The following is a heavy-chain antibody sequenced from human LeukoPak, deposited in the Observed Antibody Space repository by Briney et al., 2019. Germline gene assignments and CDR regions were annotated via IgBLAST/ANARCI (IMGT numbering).Heavy chain of an antibody. CDR1: GFTFSSYG. CDR3: AKDQDPYSGSYDYFDY. CDR2: ISYDGSNK. D-gene: IGHD1-26*01. J-gene: IGHJ4*02. V-gene: IGHV3-30*18. Sequence: GGSLRLSCAASGFTFSSYGMHWVRQAPGKGLEWVAVISYDGSNKYYADSVKGRFTISRDNSKNTLYLQMNSLRAEDTAVYYCAKDQDPYSGSYDYFDYWGQGTLVTVSS.